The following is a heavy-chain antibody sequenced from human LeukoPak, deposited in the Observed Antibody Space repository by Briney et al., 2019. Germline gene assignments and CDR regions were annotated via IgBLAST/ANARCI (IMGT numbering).Heavy chain of an antibody. CDR3: ARGGPTARLITFGGVTDY. CDR1: GYTFTSYG. CDR2: ISAYNGNT. D-gene: IGHD3-16*01. Sequence: ASVKVPCKASGYTFTSYGITWVRQAPGQGLEWMGWISAYNGNTEYAQIFQGRVTMTTDTSTTTAYMELRSLTSDDTAVYYCARGGPTARLITFGGVTDYWGQGTLVTVSS. J-gene: IGHJ4*02. V-gene: IGHV1-18*01.